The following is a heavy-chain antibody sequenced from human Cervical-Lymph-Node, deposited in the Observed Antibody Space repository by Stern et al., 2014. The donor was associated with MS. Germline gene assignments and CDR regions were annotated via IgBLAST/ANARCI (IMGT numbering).Heavy chain of an antibody. J-gene: IGHJ5*02. CDR1: GGSISSSSYY. CDR3: ARQPYCGGDCYSGMYNWFDP. V-gene: IGHV4-39*01. D-gene: IGHD2-21*02. CDR2: IYYSGST. Sequence: QLQLQESGPGLVKPSETLSLTCTVSGGSISSSSYYWGWIRQPPGKGLEWIGSIYYSGSTYYNPSLKSRVTISVDPSKNQFSLKLSSVTAADTAVYYCARQPYCGGDCYSGMYNWFDPWGQGTLVTVSS.